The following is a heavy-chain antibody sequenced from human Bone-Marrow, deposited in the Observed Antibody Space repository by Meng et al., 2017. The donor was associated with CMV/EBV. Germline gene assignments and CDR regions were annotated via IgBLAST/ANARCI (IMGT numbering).Heavy chain of an antibody. Sequence: SLKISCAASGFTFDDYAMHWVRQAPGKGLEWVSGISWNSGSIGYADSVKGRFTISRDNAKNSLYLQMNSLRAEDTALYYCAKDILDCSSTSCYGTRYYYYGMDVWGQGTTVTVSS. J-gene: IGHJ6*02. CDR3: AKDILDCSSTSCYGTRYYYYGMDV. V-gene: IGHV3-9*01. CDR2: ISWNSGSI. CDR1: GFTFDDYA. D-gene: IGHD2-2*01.